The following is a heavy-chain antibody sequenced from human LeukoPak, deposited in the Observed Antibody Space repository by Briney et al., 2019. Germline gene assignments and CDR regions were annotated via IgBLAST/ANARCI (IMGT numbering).Heavy chain of an antibody. J-gene: IGHJ4*02. V-gene: IGHV4-38-2*02. CDR1: GYSISSGYD. CDR3: ARTISSTSFFLDY. CDR2: IYYRRTT. Sequence: SETLSLTCTVSGYSISSGYDWGWIRQPPGKGLEWIGSIYYRRTTYYNPSLKSRVTISVDTSKNQFSLRLSSMTAADTALYYCARTISSTSFFLDYWGQGTLVTVSS. D-gene: IGHD2-2*01.